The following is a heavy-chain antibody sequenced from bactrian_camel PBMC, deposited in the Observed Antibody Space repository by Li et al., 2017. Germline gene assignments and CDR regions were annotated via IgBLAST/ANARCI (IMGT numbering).Heavy chain of an antibody. CDR3: KRSALGRCAGY. J-gene: IGHJ4*01. V-gene: IGHV3S53*01. CDR1: GRMYPTYC. Sequence: QVQLVESGGGSVQAGSSLRLSCAVSGRMYPTYCMGWYRHRSGKEREGVAALDPNGSTNYADSVKGRFTISKDTAKDTVYLQMNSLKPEDTAMYSCKRSALGRCAGYWGQGTQVTVS. CDR2: LDPNGST. D-gene: IGHD5*01.